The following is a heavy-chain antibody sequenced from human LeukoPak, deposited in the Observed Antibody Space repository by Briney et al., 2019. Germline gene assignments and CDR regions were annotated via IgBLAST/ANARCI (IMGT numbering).Heavy chain of an antibody. V-gene: IGHV3-23*01. D-gene: IGHD3-22*01. CDR2: ISGSGGST. CDR3: AKDSHGGYAYYFDY. CDR1: GFTFSSYW. J-gene: IGHJ4*02. Sequence: PGGSLRLSCAASGFTFSSYWMSWVRQAPGKGLEWVSAISGSGGSTYYADSVKGRFTISRDNSKNTLYLQMNSLRAEDTAVYYCAKDSHGGYAYYFDYWGQGTLVTVSS.